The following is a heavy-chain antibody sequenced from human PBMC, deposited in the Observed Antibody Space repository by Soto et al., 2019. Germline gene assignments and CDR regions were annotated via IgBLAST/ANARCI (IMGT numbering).Heavy chain of an antibody. D-gene: IGHD3-16*02. J-gene: IGHJ4*02. CDR1: CGSFSYYY. V-gene: IGHV4-34*01. Sequence: LSLTSAVYCGSFSYYYWSWIRQPPGKGLEWIGEINHSGSTNYNPSLKSRVTISVDTSKNQFSLKLSSVTAADTAVYYCAREVKYDYVWGSYRSHPFFDYWGQGTLVTVSS. CDR2: INHSGST. CDR3: AREVKYDYVWGSYRSHPFFDY.